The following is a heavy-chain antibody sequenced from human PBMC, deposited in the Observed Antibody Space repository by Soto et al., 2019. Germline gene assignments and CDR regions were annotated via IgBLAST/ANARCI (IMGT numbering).Heavy chain of an antibody. Sequence: SETLSLTCAVYGGSFSGYYWSWIRQPPGKGLEWIGEINHSGSTNYNPSLKSRVTISVDTSKNQFSLKLSSVTAADTAVYYCARVRFGVVNRSYGMDVWGQGTTVTVSS. CDR1: GGSFSGYY. J-gene: IGHJ6*02. CDR2: INHSGST. CDR3: ARVRFGVVNRSYGMDV. D-gene: IGHD3-3*01. V-gene: IGHV4-34*01.